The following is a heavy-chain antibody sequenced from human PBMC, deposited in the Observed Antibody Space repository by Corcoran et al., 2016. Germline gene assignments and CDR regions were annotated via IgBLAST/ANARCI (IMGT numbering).Heavy chain of an antibody. CDR3: ARDSGSWHHYGMDV. CDR2: ISSSSSTI. V-gene: IGHV3-48*04. D-gene: IGHD1-1*01. Sequence: EVQLVESGGGLVQPGGSLRLSCAASGFTFSSYSMNWVRQAPGKGLEWVSYISSSSSTIYYADSVKGRFTISRDHAKNSLYLQMNSLRAEDTAVYYCARDSGSWHHYGMDVWGQGTTVTVSS. CDR1: GFTFSSYS. J-gene: IGHJ6*02.